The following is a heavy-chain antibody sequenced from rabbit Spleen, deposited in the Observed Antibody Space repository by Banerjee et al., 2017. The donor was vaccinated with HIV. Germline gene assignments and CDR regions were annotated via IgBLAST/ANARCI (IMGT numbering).Heavy chain of an antibody. CDR2: IYTGNGKT. V-gene: IGHV1S40*01. D-gene: IGHD4-2*01. J-gene: IGHJ4*01. CDR3: ARDAGTGDYIDVYFNL. Sequence: QSLEESGGDMVKPGASLTLTCTASGFSFSTTYYICWVRQAPGKGLEWIGCIYTGNGKTYYASWAKGRFTISKTSSTTVTLQMTSLTAADTATYFCARDAGTGDYIDVYFNLWAQGTLVTVS. CDR1: GFSFSTTYY.